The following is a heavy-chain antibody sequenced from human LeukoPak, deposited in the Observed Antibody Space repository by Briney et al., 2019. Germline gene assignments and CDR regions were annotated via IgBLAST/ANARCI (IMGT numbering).Heavy chain of an antibody. Sequence: GGSLRLSCAASGFTFSSYGMNWVRQAPGKGLEWVSNIRSGGSTIYYADSVKGRFTISRDNAKNSLYLQMDSLRAEDTAVYYCAELGITMIGGVWGKGTTVTISP. J-gene: IGHJ6*04. CDR2: IRSGGSTI. V-gene: IGHV3-48*03. CDR1: GFTFSSYG. CDR3: AELGITMIGGV. D-gene: IGHD3-10*02.